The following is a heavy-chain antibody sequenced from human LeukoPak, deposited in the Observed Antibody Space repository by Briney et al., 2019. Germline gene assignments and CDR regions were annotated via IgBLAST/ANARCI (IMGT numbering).Heavy chain of an antibody. V-gene: IGHV3-7*01. CDR2: IGQDGTDK. CDR3: AKSGGFFDT. D-gene: IGHD1-26*01. CDR1: GFTFSSYW. Sequence: GGSRRLSWAASGFTFSSYWMSWVRQAPGKGLEWVANIGQDGTDKYYVDSVVGRFTISRDNAQNLLYLHMNSLRAEDTGVYHCAKSGGFFDTWGQGTLVTVSS. J-gene: IGHJ4*02.